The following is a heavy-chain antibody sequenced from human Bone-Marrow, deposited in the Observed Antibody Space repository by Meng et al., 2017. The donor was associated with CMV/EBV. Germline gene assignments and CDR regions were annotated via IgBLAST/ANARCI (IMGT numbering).Heavy chain of an antibody. D-gene: IGHD3-3*01. CDR3: ARLTYYDFWSGYYRGSGYYYYGMDV. J-gene: IGHJ6*02. CDR1: GGSISSNY. Sequence: SETLSLTCTVSGGSISSNYWSWIRQPPGKGLEWIGHIYYSGSTNYNPSLKSRDTISVDTSKNQFSLKLSSVTAADTAVYYCARLTYYDFWSGYYRGSGYYYYGMDVWGQGTTVTVSS. CDR2: IYYSGST. V-gene: IGHV4-59*01.